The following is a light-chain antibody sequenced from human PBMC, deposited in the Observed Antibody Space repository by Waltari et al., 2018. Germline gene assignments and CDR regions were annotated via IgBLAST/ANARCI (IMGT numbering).Light chain of an antibody. J-gene: IGKJ4*01. CDR1: QSISSY. CDR2: AAS. CDR3: QLIYNTLAT. V-gene: IGKV1-39*01. Sequence: DIQMIQSPSSLSASVGARVTITCRASQSISSYLNWYQQKPVKAPKLLISAASSLQSGVPSTLSHSGSGTDVTLAISRLQREDFATYYSQLIYNTLATFKGETKEGIK.